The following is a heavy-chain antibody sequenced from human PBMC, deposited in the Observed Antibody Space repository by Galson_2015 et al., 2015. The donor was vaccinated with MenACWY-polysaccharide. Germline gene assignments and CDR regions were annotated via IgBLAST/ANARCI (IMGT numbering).Heavy chain of an antibody. CDR1: GFTFSRHW. D-gene: IGHD3-10*01. CDR3: ARDYGNITSGRRFDP. V-gene: IGHV3-74*01. CDR2: INSDGTHI. J-gene: IGHJ5*02. Sequence: SLRLSCAASGFTFSRHWMHWVRQVPGKGLEWVSRINSDGTHINHAESVKGRFTMSRDNARNTLHLQMNSLRADDTAVYYCARDYGNITSGRRFDPWGQGTLVTVSS.